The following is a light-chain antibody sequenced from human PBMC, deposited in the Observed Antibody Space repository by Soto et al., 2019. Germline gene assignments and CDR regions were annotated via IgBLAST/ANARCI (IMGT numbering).Light chain of an antibody. Sequence: DIPLTQSHSTLSASFSAGVYIXNRASQSISSWLAWFQQKPGKAPNLLIYAASSLQTGVPSRFSGSGSGTDFTLTISSLQPEDFATYYCQQAISFPITFGQGTRLENK. J-gene: IGKJ5*01. CDR1: QSISSW. CDR3: QQAISFPIT. CDR2: AAS. V-gene: IGKV1-12*01.